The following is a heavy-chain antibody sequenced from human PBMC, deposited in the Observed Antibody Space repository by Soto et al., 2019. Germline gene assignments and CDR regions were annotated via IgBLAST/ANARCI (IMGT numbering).Heavy chain of an antibody. J-gene: IGHJ6*02. V-gene: IGHV3-21*01. Sequence: GGSLRLSCAASGFTFSSYSMNWVRQAPGKGLEWVSSISSSSSYIYYADSVKGRFTISRDNAKNSLYLQMNSLRAEDTAVYYCAIDTRGMVVSTNYGMDVWGQGTTVTVSS. CDR2: ISSSSSYI. D-gene: IGHD2-15*01. CDR1: GFTFSSYS. CDR3: AIDTRGMVVSTNYGMDV.